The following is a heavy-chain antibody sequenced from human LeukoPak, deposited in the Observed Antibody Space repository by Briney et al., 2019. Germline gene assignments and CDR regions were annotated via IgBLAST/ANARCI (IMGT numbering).Heavy chain of an antibody. CDR1: GFTFSDYF. D-gene: IGHD3-10*01. J-gene: IGHJ3*02. V-gene: IGHV3-30-3*01. Sequence: GGSLRLSCAASGFTFSDYFMHWVRQAPGKGLEWVAVIASGGSHTFYVESVKGRFTISRDNSRNTLYLQMNSLRAEDTAVYFCARERQDTIVHSGAFDIWGQGTMVTVSS. CDR3: ARERQDTIVHSGAFDI. CDR2: IASGGSHT.